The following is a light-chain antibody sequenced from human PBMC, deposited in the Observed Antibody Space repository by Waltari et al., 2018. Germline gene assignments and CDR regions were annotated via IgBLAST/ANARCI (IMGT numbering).Light chain of an antibody. CDR3: QQRHNWPLT. V-gene: IGKV3-11*01. CDR1: QSVRSY. J-gene: IGKJ4*01. CDR2: DTS. Sequence: EIVLTQSPATLSLSPGERATLSCRASQSVRSYLAWYQQKPGHAPRLLIYDTSNRASGIPARFSGSGSGTDFSLSISSLEPEDFAVYYCQQRHNWPLTFGGGTKVEIK.